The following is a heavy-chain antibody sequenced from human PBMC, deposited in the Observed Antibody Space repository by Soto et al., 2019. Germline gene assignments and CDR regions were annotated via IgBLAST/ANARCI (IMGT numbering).Heavy chain of an antibody. CDR1: GFIFSSVW. J-gene: IGHJ4*02. Sequence: EVQLVESGGGLVQPGGSLRLSCAASGFIFSSVWMHWVRQAPGKGLEWVGNIKEAGSEKHYADSVKGRFTISRDNAKNTLYLQMNSLRAGDTAVYYCAKRYFDWWGQGTLVTVSS. D-gene: IGHD3-9*01. CDR2: IKEAGSEK. V-gene: IGHV3-7*01. CDR3: AKRYFDW.